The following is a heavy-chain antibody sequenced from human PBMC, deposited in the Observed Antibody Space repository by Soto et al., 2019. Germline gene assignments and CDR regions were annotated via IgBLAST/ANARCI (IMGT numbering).Heavy chain of an antibody. V-gene: IGHV4-31*03. CDR3: ARLPAGSSAGDYEY. J-gene: IGHJ4*02. CDR2: IYSSGST. Sequence: SDTLSLTCTVSGGAIGSGGYYWGWIRQHPGKGLEWIGYIYSSGSTYYNPSLKSRVTISVDTSKNQFSLKLSSVTAADTAVYYCARLPAGSSAGDYEYWGQGTLVTVSS. CDR1: GGAIGSGGYY. D-gene: IGHD6-6*01.